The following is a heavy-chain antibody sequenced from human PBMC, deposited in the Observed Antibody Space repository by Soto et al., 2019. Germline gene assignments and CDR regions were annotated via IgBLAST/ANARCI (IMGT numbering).Heavy chain of an antibody. D-gene: IGHD3-3*01. CDR2: IIPMFGTA. Sequence: SLKVSCKATGGAFSSYAINWVRQAPGQGLEWMGGIIPMFGTANYAQKFQGRVTITADESTSTAYMELSSLRSEDTAVYYCARGPPQITIFGVVISVRGSPTYYYYGMEVSGQGTTV. CDR1: GGAFSSYA. J-gene: IGHJ6*02. CDR3: ARGPPQITIFGVVISVRGSPTYYYYGMEV. V-gene: IGHV1-69*13.